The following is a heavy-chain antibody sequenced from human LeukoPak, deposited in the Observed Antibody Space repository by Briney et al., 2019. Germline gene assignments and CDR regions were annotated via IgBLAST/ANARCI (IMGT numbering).Heavy chain of an antibody. CDR2: IYYSGST. CDR3: ARGGNYGDYDGYFDY. J-gene: IGHJ4*02. CDR1: GGSISSYY. V-gene: IGHV4-59*08. Sequence: SETLSLTCTVSGGSISSYYWSWIRQPPGKGVEWMGYIYYSGSTNYNPSLGRRVTISVDTYKKKFSLKRRSVTAADTAVYYCARGGNYGDYDGYFDYWGQGTLVTVSS. D-gene: IGHD4-17*01.